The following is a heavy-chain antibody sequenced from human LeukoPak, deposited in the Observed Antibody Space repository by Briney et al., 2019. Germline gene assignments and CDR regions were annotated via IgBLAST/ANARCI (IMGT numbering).Heavy chain of an antibody. Sequence: EASVKVSCKASGYTFTSYGISWVRQAPGQGLEWMGWISAYNGNTNYAQKLQGRVTMTTDTSTSTAYMELRSLRSDDTAVYYCARDHATLDQYNWFDPWGQGTLVTVSS. V-gene: IGHV1-18*01. J-gene: IGHJ5*02. CDR1: GYTFTSYG. CDR2: ISAYNGNT. D-gene: IGHD1-26*01. CDR3: ARDHATLDQYNWFDP.